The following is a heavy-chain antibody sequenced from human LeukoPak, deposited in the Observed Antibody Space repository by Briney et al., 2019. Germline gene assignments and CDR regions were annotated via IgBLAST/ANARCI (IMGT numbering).Heavy chain of an antibody. J-gene: IGHJ4*02. Sequence: GGSLRLSRAASGFTFTSYSMNWVRQAPGKGLEWVSTISGGGGSAYYADSVKGRFTISRDNSKNTLYLQVNSLRAEDTAVYYCAKGGKWDVTPFDYWGQGTLVTVSS. CDR2: ISGGGGSA. V-gene: IGHV3-23*01. CDR1: GFTFTSYS. D-gene: IGHD1-26*01. CDR3: AKGGKWDVTPFDY.